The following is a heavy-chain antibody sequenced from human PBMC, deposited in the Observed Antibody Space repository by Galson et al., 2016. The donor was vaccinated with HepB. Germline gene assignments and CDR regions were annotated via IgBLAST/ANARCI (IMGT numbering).Heavy chain of an antibody. CDR2: IDGDGSTT. CDR1: EFTFSTYW. D-gene: IGHD3-22*01. J-gene: IGHJ2*01. CDR3: ARDRHYYDNSGYPQPYWFFDL. Sequence: SLRLSCAASEFTFSTYWMRWVRQAPGKGLVWVSRIDGDGSTTIYADSVKGRFTISRDNAKNTLYLQMNSLRAEDTAVYYCARDRHYYDNSGYPQPYWFFDLWGRGTLVTVSS. V-gene: IGHV3-74*01.